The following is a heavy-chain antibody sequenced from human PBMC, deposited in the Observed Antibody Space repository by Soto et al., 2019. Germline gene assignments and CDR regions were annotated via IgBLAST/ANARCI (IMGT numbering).Heavy chain of an antibody. Sequence: GGSLRLSCAASGFTFSGSAMHWVRQASGKGLEWVGRIRSKANSYATVYAASVKGRFTISRDDSKNTAYLQMNSLKTEDTAVYYCTLSSSSAFDIWGQGTMVTVSS. CDR1: GFTFSGSA. CDR3: TLSSSSAFDI. CDR2: IRSKANSYAT. V-gene: IGHV3-73*01. D-gene: IGHD6-6*01. J-gene: IGHJ3*02.